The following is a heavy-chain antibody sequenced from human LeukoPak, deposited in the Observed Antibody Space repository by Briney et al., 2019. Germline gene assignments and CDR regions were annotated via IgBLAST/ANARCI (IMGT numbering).Heavy chain of an antibody. J-gene: IGHJ5*02. CDR3: AKDERAAPRAVDWFDP. CDR1: ILPFSIYA. V-gene: IGHV3-23*01. CDR2: ISGSGGST. Sequence: GVCLRLSCAASILPFSIYAMSGVPQAPGKGLECGSDISGSGGSTYYADCVKGRFTISRDNSKNTLYMQMNTLRAEDTAVYYCAKDERAAPRAVDWFDPWGQGTLVTVSS. D-gene: IGHD2-15*01.